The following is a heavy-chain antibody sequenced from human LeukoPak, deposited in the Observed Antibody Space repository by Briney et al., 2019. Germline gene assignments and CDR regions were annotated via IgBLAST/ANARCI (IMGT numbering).Heavy chain of an antibody. CDR1: GYTFTSYG. Sequence: ASVKVSCKASGYTFTSYGTSWVRQAPGQGLEWMGWISAYNGNTNYAQKPQGRVTMTTDPSTSTAYMELRSLRSDDTAVYYCARDGPRPSSGWFDPWGQGTLVTVSS. D-gene: IGHD6-6*01. CDR3: ARDGPRPSSGWFDP. CDR2: ISAYNGNT. V-gene: IGHV1-18*01. J-gene: IGHJ5*02.